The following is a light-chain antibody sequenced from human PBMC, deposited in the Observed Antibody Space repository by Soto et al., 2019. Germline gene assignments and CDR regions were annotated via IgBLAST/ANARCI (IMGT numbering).Light chain of an antibody. Sequence: DIPMTQSPSSLSASVGDRVTITCRASQSISSYLNWYQQKPGKAPKLLIYAASSLQSGVPSRFSGSESGTDFTLTISSLQPEDFATYYCQQSYSTQITFGQGTRLEIK. V-gene: IGKV1-39*01. CDR1: QSISSY. J-gene: IGKJ5*01. CDR3: QQSYSTQIT. CDR2: AAS.